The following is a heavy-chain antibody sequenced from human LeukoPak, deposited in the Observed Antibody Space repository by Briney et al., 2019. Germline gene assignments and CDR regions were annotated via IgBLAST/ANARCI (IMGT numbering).Heavy chain of an antibody. D-gene: IGHD1-26*01. CDR2: IKQDGSEK. V-gene: IGHV3-7*01. CDR3: ARERWELLPHFDY. Sequence: PGGSLSLSCGACGFTFSRYWMSWARQAPGGGLVGVANIKQDGSEKYYVDSVKGRFTISRDNAKNSLYLQMNSLRAEDTAVYYCARERWELLPHFDYWGQGTLVTVSS. CDR1: GFTFSRYW. J-gene: IGHJ4*02.